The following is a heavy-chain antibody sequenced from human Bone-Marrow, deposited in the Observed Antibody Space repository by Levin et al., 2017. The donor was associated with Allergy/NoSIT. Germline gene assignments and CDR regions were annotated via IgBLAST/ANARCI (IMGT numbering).Heavy chain of an antibody. CDR1: GFTISSNY. V-gene: IGHV3-53*01. CDR3: ANGRSYGTFDY. J-gene: IGHJ4*02. D-gene: IGHD1-26*01. CDR2: IYSGGST. Sequence: GGSLRLSCAASGFTISSNYMSWVRQAPGKGLEWVSVIYSGGSTYYADSVKGRFTISRDNSKNTLYLQMNSLRAEDTAVYYCANGRSYGTFDYWGQGTLVTVSS.